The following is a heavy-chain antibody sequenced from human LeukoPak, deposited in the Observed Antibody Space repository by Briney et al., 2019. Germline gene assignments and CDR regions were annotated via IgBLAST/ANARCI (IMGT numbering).Heavy chain of an antibody. CDR1: GGSISSSSFY. Sequence: PSETLSLTCTASGGSISSSSFYWGWIRQPPGKGLEWIGSISYSGSTFYNPSLKSRVTISVDTSKNHFSLKLSSVTAADTAVYYCARDWTYSGSHGSFDYWGQGTLVTVSS. CDR3: ARDWTYSGSHGSFDY. J-gene: IGHJ4*02. CDR2: ISYSGST. D-gene: IGHD5-12*01. V-gene: IGHV4-39*02.